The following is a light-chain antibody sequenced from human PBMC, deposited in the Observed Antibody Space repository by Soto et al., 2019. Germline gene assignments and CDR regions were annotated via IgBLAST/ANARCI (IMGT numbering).Light chain of an antibody. CDR1: QSVDNY. Sequence: EIVLTQSPATLSLSPGERATLSCRASQSVDNYLAWYQQKPGQAPRLLIYDVSNSATGTPARFSGSGSGTDFTLSISSIEPEDFAVYYCQQRSNRPRFTFGPGTKVDIK. J-gene: IGKJ3*01. CDR2: DVS. CDR3: QQRSNRPRFT. V-gene: IGKV3-11*01.